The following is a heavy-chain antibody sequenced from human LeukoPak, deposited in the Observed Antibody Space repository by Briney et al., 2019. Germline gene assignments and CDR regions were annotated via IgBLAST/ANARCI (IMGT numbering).Heavy chain of an antibody. Sequence: SETLSLTCAVYGGSFRGYFWSWIRQPPGKGLEWIGEINHSGSTNYNPSLKSRVTISLDTSKNQFSLKLTSVTAADTALYYCARYCTSTSCFLPYYYGLDVWGQGTTVTVSS. CDR2: INHSGST. CDR1: GGSFRGYF. D-gene: IGHD2-2*01. J-gene: IGHJ6*02. CDR3: ARYCTSTSCFLPYYYGLDV. V-gene: IGHV4-34*01.